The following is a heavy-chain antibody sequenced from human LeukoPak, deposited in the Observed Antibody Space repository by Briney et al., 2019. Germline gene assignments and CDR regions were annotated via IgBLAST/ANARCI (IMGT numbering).Heavy chain of an antibody. D-gene: IGHD2-2*02. CDR1: GFTFTTYA. Sequence: VRSLRLSCAASGFTFTTYAIHCVRQSPGKRPEAVAVISYDGSNKYYADSVNSRFTISTDNSKNTLYLQMNRLRAEDTAVYYCARADTLDAFDIWGQGTMVTVSS. CDR3: ARADTLDAFDI. CDR2: ISYDGSNK. V-gene: IGHV3-30*04. J-gene: IGHJ3*02.